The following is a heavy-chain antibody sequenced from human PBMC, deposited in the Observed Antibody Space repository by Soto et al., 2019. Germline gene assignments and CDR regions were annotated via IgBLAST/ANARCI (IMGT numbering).Heavy chain of an antibody. Sequence: VQLVESGGGVVQPGRSLRLSCAASGFTFATYGMHWVRRAPGKGLEWVAVILYDGSKKYYAESLKGRFTISRDNSKNTLYLQVNSLRAEDTAIYYCAKDERTYFYYYGMDVWGQGTTVTVSS. V-gene: IGHV3-30*18. CDR2: ILYDGSKK. CDR1: GFTFATYG. J-gene: IGHJ6*02. CDR3: AKDERTYFYYYGMDV.